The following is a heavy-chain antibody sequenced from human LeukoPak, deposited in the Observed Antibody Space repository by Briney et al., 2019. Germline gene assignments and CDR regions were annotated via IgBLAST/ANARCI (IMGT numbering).Heavy chain of an antibody. CDR3: ARHFDF. CDR2: ISYSGST. Sequence: SETLSLTCTVSGGSITTSSYYWGWIRQPPGKGLEWIGTISYSGSTYYNPSLKSRVTISVDTSKNQFSLKLNSMTAADTAVYYCARHFDFWGQGTLVTVSS. V-gene: IGHV4-39*01. J-gene: IGHJ4*02. CDR1: GGSITTSSYY.